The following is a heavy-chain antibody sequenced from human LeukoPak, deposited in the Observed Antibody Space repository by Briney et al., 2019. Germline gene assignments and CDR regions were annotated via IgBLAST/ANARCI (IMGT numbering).Heavy chain of an antibody. CDR1: GYSISSGYY. J-gene: IGHJ4*02. CDR3: ASDRSGYYYVDY. D-gene: IGHD3-22*01. CDR2: IYHTGST. V-gene: IGHV4-38-2*02. Sequence: SETLSLTCTVSGYSISSGYYWGWIRQPPGKGLEWIGNIYHTGSTYYNPSLKSRVTISVDTSKNQFSLKLSSVTAADTAVYFCASDRSGYYYVDYWGQGTLVTVSS.